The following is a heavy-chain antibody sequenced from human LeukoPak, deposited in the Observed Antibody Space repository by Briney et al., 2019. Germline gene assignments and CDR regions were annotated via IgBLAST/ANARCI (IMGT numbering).Heavy chain of an antibody. CDR2: ISSSGITI. J-gene: IGHJ6*03. V-gene: IGHV3-11*01. D-gene: IGHD1-26*01. Sequence: GGSLRLSCAASQFTFSDYYMSWIRQAPGRGLEWVSYISSSGITIDYADSVKGRFIIFRDNAKNSLYLQMNSLRAEDTAVYYCVRGGVALYYYMDVWGKGTTVTISS. CDR3: VRGGVALYYYMDV. CDR1: QFTFSDYY.